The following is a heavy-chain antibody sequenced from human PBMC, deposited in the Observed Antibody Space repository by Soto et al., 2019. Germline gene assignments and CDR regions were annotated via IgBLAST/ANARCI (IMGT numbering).Heavy chain of an antibody. CDR3: AKATATGGGAFDI. CDR1: GFICSSYD. CDR2: ILVDGRT. J-gene: IGHJ3*02. Sequence: GGSLRLACAASGFICSSYDMSWVRQAPGKGLEWVSTILVDGRTFYVDSVKGRFTISRDSSQNTVYLQMNSLTAGDTALYYCAKATATGGGAFDICGQGTMLTVS. V-gene: IGHV3-23*01. D-gene: IGHD2-8*02.